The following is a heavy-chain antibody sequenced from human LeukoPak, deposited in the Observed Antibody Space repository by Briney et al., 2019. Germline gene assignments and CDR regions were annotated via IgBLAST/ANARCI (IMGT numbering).Heavy chain of an antibody. D-gene: IGHD2-15*01. CDR3: RAVVVAAAVVYYFDY. CDR2: ISGRGGST. J-gene: IGHJ4*02. CDR1: GFTFSSYA. V-gene: IGHV3-23*01. Sequence: PGGSLRPSCAASGFTFSSYAMSWVRQAPGKGLEWVSAISGRGGSTYYADSVKGRFTISRDNSKNTLYLQMNSLRAEDTAVYYCRAVVVAAAVVYYFDYWGQGTLVTVSS.